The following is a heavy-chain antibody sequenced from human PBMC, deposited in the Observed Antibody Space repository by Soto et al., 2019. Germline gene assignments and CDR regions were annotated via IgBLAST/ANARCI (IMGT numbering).Heavy chain of an antibody. V-gene: IGHV3-23*01. Sequence: ELQLLESGGGLVQPGGSLRLSCAASGFIFSSYAMSWVRQAPGKGLEWVSAISGSGGSTYYADSVKGRFTISRDNSKNNLYLQMNSLRAEDTAVYDCAKEKISNCCGNWFDPWGQGTLVTVSS. J-gene: IGHJ5*02. CDR1: GFIFSSYA. D-gene: IGHD2-2*01. CDR2: ISGSGGST. CDR3: AKEKISNCCGNWFDP.